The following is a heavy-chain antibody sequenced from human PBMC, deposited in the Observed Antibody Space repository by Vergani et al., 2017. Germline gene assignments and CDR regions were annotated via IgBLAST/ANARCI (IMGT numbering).Heavy chain of an antibody. CDR1: GYTFTSYG. D-gene: IGHD3-9*01. CDR2: ISAYNGNT. V-gene: IGHV1-18*01. CDR3: ARLPTYYDILTGYYTLDY. Sequence: QVQLVQSGAEVKKPGASVKVSCKASGYTFTSYGISWVRQAPGQGLKWMGWISAYNGNTNYAQKLQGRVTMTTDTSTSTAYMELRSLRSDDTAVYYCARLPTYYDILTGYYTLDYWGQGTLVTVSS. J-gene: IGHJ4*02.